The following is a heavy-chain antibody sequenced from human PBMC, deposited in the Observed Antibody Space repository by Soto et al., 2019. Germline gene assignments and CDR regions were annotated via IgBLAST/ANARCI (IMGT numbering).Heavy chain of an antibody. CDR2: IVPMSGGP. Sequence: QVQLVQSAAEEKKPGSSVKISCKASGDTFINYSFSWMRQAPAQGLEWIGGIVPMSGGPNSAEKFHDRLTITADRSTGTVTMQLSTLTPDDTAVYYCARVGIRLIPADLGGGYHFQGLDVWGQGTKVTVS. CDR3: ARVGIRLIPADLGGGYHFQGLDV. CDR1: GDTFINYS. D-gene: IGHD2-2*01. J-gene: IGHJ6*02. V-gene: IGHV1-69*01.